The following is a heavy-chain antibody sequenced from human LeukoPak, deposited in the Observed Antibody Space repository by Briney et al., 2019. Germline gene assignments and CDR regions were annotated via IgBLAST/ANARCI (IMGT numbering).Heavy chain of an antibody. Sequence: GGSLRLSCAASGFTFSNYWMSWVRQAPGKGLEWVANIKEDGSQKYYVDSVKGRFTVSRDNAKNSLYLQMNSLRAEDTAVYYCVRYAGGSYAFHIWGQGTMVTVS. V-gene: IGHV3-7*03. J-gene: IGHJ3*02. CDR3: VRYAGGSYAFHI. D-gene: IGHD1-26*01. CDR2: IKEDGSQK. CDR1: GFTFSNYW.